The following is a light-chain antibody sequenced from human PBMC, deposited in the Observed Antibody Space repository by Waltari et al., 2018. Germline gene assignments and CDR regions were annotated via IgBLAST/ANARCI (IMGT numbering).Light chain of an antibody. CDR3: SSNAGSNNFV. CDR1: SSDLGGYNY. Sequence: QSALTQPPSPPGSPGQSVTISCPGTSSDLGGYNYVPWYQQHPGKAPKLVIYEVSNRPSGVPERFSGSKSGNTASLTVSGLQAEDEADYYCSSNAGSNNFVFGTGTKVTVL. CDR2: EVS. J-gene: IGLJ1*01. V-gene: IGLV2-8*01.